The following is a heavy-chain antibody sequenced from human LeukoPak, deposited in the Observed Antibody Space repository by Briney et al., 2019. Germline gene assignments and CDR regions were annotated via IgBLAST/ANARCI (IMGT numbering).Heavy chain of an antibody. Sequence: SEALSLTCAVYVGSFSGYHWNWIRQPPGKGPEWIGEVNESGGTNINPSLRSRVILSVDASMNQFSLKLISVTAADTGVYYCARGQGATVPKVGKNWFDPWGHGTRVIVSP. J-gene: IGHJ5*02. D-gene: IGHD1-26*01. CDR3: ARGQGATVPKVGKNWFDP. V-gene: IGHV4-34*01. CDR1: VGSFSGYH. CDR2: VNESGGT.